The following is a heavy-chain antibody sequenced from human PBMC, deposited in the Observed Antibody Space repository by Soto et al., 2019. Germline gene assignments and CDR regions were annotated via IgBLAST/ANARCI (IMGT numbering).Heavy chain of an antibody. Sequence: SETLSLTCTVSGGSISSNYWTWIRQPPGKGLEWIGYVYNSGSTNYNPSLKSRVTISEDTSKSQFSLKVTSMTAAETAVYYCARYRREAVAGYTLDNWGQGILVTVSS. J-gene: IGHJ4*02. CDR3: ARYRREAVAGYTLDN. D-gene: IGHD6-13*01. V-gene: IGHV4-59*01. CDR2: VYNSGST. CDR1: GGSISSNY.